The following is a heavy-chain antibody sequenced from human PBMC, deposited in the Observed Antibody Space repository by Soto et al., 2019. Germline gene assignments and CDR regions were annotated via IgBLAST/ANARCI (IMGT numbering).Heavy chain of an antibody. CDR1: GFTFSTYG. CDR2: IWYDGSNK. CDR3: ARDGAVVPAAGPLYYYYGMDV. V-gene: IGHV3-33*08. Sequence: PGGSLRLSCAASGFTFSTYGLTWVRQAPGKGLEWVAVIWYDGSNKYYADSVKGRFTISRDNSKNTLYLQMNSLRAEDTAVYYCARDGAVVPAAGPLYYYYGMDVWGQGTTVTVSS. D-gene: IGHD2-2*01. J-gene: IGHJ6*02.